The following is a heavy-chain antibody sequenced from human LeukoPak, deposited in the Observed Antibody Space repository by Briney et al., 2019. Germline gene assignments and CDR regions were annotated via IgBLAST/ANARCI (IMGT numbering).Heavy chain of an antibody. D-gene: IGHD7-27*01. J-gene: IGHJ4*02. CDR2: IGSSSSSI. CDR3: ARETGEAFDY. V-gene: IGHV3-21*01. CDR1: GFTFSTHS. Sequence: GGSLRLSCAASGFTFSTHSMNWVRQAPGKGLEWVSSIGSSSSSIYYADSVKGRFTISRDNAKNSLYLQMNSLRAEDTAVYYCARETGEAFDYWGQGTLVTVSS.